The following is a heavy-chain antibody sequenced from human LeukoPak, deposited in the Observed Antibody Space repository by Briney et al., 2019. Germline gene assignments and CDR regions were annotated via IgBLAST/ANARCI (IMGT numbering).Heavy chain of an antibody. V-gene: IGHV3-21*01. D-gene: IGHD6-13*01. J-gene: IGHJ4*02. CDR2: ISSSSSHI. CDR3: ARDPGPAIAAAGNYDY. CDR1: GFTFSSYS. Sequence: GGSLRLSCAASGFTFSSYSMNWVRQAPGKGLEWVSSISSSSSHIYYADSGKGRFTISRDNAKNSLYLQMNSLRAEDTAVYYCARDPGPAIAAAGNYDYWGQGTLVTVSS.